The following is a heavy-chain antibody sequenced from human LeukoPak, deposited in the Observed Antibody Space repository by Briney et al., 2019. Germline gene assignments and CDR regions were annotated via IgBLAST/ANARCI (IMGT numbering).Heavy chain of an antibody. V-gene: IGHV4-59*01. Sequence: SETLSLTCTVSAGSISSYYWSWIRQPPGKGLEWIGYIYYSGSTNYNPSLKSRVTISVDTSKNQIPLKLSSVTAADTAVYYCARKSLTGFHFDYWGQGTLVTVSS. CDR2: IYYSGST. D-gene: IGHD1-14*01. CDR1: AGSISSYY. CDR3: ARKSLTGFHFDY. J-gene: IGHJ4*02.